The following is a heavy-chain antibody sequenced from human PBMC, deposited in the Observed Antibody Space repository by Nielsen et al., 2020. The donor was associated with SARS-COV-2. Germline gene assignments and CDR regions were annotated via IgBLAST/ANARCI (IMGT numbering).Heavy chain of an antibody. J-gene: IGHJ3*02. CDR2: IYYSGSV. CDR3: ARGDIAVVPAAMFRGDDAFDI. D-gene: IGHD2-2*01. Sequence: SETLSLTCTVSGGSLSSRNYYWGWIRQPPGKGLEWIGTIYYSGSVSYNPSLRSRVTIPVGTSKKHFSLKLTSVTAADTAVYFCARGDIAVVPAAMFRGDDAFDIWGQGTMVRVSS. CDR1: GGSLSSRNYY. V-gene: IGHV4-39*02.